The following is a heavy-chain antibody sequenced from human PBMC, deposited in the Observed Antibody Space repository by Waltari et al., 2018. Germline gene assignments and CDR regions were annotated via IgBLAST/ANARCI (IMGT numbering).Heavy chain of an antibody. V-gene: IGHV1-46*01. CDR1: GYTFTTYN. D-gene: IGHD1-1*01. CDR3: ARDNTNWSFDY. J-gene: IGHJ4*02. Sequence: QVQLVQSGAEVKKPGASVTVSCTASGYTFTTYNMHWVRQAPGQGLEWMGIINPRGDFITYARQFRGRVTMTIDTSTSTVYMELSSLRSEDTAVYSCARDNTNWSFDYWGQGTLVTVSS. CDR2: INPRGDFI.